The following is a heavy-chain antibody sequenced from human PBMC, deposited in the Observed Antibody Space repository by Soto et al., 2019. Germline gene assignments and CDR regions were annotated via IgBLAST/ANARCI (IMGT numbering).Heavy chain of an antibody. V-gene: IGHV1-18*01. D-gene: IGHD3-22*01. Sequence: ASVKVSCKASGYTFTSYGISWVRQAPGQGLEWMGWISAYNGNTNYAQKLQGRVTMTTDTSTSTAYMELRSLRSDDPAVYYFARDFGRYYYDSSGPFSDFDYWGQGTLVTVSS. CDR3: ARDFGRYYYDSSGPFSDFDY. J-gene: IGHJ4*02. CDR2: ISAYNGNT. CDR1: GYTFTSYG.